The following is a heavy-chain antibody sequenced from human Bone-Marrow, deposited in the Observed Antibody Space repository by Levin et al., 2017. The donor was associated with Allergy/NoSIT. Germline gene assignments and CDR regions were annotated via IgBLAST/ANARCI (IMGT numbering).Heavy chain of an antibody. CDR2: ISAYNGNT. D-gene: IGHD2-2*01. V-gene: IGHV1-18*01. CDR1: GYTFTSYG. J-gene: IGHJ4*02. CDR3: ARDSAIVVVPAASDY. Sequence: AASVKVSCKASGYTFTSYGISWVRQAPGQGLEWMGWISAYNGNTNYAQKLQGRVTMTTDTSTSTAYMELRSLRSDDTAVYYCARDSAIVVVPAASDYWGQGTLVTVSS.